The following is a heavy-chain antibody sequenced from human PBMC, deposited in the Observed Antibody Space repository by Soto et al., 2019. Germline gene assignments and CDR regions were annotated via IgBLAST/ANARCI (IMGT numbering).Heavy chain of an antibody. CDR1: GYTFTSYD. Sequence: QVQLVQSGAEVKKPGASVKVSCKASGYTFTSYDINWVRQATGRGLEWMGWMNPNSGNTGYAQKFQGRVTMTRNTSIGIAYMERSSLRSEGRGVYYCAREVVRGMAVWGKGRKVTVSS. J-gene: IGHJ6*04. V-gene: IGHV1-8*01. CDR3: AREVVRGMAV. CDR2: MNPNSGNT.